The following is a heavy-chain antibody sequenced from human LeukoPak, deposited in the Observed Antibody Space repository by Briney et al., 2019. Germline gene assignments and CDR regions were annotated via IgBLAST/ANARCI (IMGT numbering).Heavy chain of an antibody. J-gene: IGHJ5*02. V-gene: IGHV3-23*01. CDR1: WFTFSSHA. Sequence: GGSLRLSCAASWFTFSSHAMICVRQAPGKGLEGCSAISGSGGSTYYADSVKGRFTNSRDSAKNSLYLQMNSLRAEDTAVYYCAEPTCLRGGYCSTNPWGQGTLVTVSS. CDR2: ISGSGGST. D-gene: IGHD2-2*01. CDR3: AEPTCLRGGYCSTNP.